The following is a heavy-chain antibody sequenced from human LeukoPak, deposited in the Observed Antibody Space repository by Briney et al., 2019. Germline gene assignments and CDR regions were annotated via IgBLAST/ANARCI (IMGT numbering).Heavy chain of an antibody. CDR1: GFTFSSYA. Sequence: GGSLRLSCAASGFTFSSYAMHWVRQAPGKGLEWVSYISSSSSTIYYADSVKGRFTISRDNAKNSLYLQMNSLRAEDTAVYYCARDGRAPDYWGQGTLVTVSS. CDR3: ARDGRAPDY. CDR2: ISSSSSTI. V-gene: IGHV3-48*01. J-gene: IGHJ4*02.